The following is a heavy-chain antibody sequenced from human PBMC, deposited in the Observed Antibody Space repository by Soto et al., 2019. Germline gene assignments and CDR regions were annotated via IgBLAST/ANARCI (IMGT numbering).Heavy chain of an antibody. Sequence: SGPTLVNPTQTLTLTCTFSGFSLSTSGVGVGWIRQPPGKALEWLARIDWDDDKYYSTSLKTRLTISKDTSKNQVVLTMTNMDPVDTATYYCARTVIAISGTNWFDPWGQGTLVTVSS. CDR1: GFSLSTSGVG. D-gene: IGHD6-13*01. CDR2: IDWDDDK. CDR3: ARTVIAISGTNWFDP. J-gene: IGHJ5*02. V-gene: IGHV2-70*11.